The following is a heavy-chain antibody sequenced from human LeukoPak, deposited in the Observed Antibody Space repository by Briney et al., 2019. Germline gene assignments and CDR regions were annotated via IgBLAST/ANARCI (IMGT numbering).Heavy chain of an antibody. CDR1: GFTFSSYG. CDR2: ILYDGSNK. J-gene: IGHJ3*02. Sequence: PGRSLRLSCAASGFTFSSYGMHWVRQAPGKGLEWLAVILYDGSNKYYADSVKGRFTISRDNSKNTLYLQMNSLRAEDTAVYYCARDGNTYYYDSREAFDIWGQGTMVTVSS. V-gene: IGHV3-33*05. CDR3: ARDGNTYYYDSREAFDI. D-gene: IGHD3-22*01.